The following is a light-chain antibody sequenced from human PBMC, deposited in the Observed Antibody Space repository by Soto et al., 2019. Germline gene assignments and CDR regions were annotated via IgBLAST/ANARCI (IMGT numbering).Light chain of an antibody. CDR3: QQYDTSPT. J-gene: IGKJ2*01. CDR2: GAS. Sequence: EIVSTQSPGTLSSSPGERATLSCRASQSVSSSYLAWYQQKPGQAPRLLIYGASSRATGFPDRFSGSGAGTDFTLTVSRLEPEDFAVYYCQQYDTSPTFGQGTKVDIK. CDR1: QSVSSSY. V-gene: IGKV3-20*01.